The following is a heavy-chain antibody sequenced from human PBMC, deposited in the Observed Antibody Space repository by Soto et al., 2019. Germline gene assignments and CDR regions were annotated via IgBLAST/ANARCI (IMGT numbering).Heavy chain of an antibody. D-gene: IGHD2-2*01. J-gene: IGHJ4*02. V-gene: IGHV3-33*01. CDR1: GFTFSSYG. Sequence: GGSLRLSCAASGFTFSSYGMHWVRQAPGKGLEWVAVIWYDGSNKYYADSVKGRFTISRDNSKNTLYLQMNSLRAEDTAVYYCARAGLLVAASPFDYWGQGTLVTVSS. CDR3: ARAGLLVAASPFDY. CDR2: IWYDGSNK.